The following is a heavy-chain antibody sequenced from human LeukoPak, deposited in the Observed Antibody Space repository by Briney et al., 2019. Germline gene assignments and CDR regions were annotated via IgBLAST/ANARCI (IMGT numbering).Heavy chain of an antibody. CDR3: ARYRGWVGESHFDY. J-gene: IGHJ4*02. D-gene: IGHD3-10*01. V-gene: IGHV4-38-2*02. CDR2: IHNSGQT. Sequence: SETLSLTCSVSGYSISSGYYWGWIRQPPGKGLEWIGSIHNSGQTYHNPSLKSRVTISVDTSKNQFSLKLSSVTAADTAVYYCARYRGWVGESHFDYWGQGTLVTVSS. CDR1: GYSISSGYY.